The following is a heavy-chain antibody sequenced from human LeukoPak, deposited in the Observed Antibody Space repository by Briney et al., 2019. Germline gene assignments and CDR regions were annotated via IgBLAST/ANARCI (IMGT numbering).Heavy chain of an antibody. CDR3: ARDNPPYCNGGSCYSY. CDR1: GGTFSSYA. D-gene: IGHD2-15*01. Sequence: SVKVSCKASGGTFSSYAISWVREAPGQGLEWMGRIIPILGVANYAQNFQGRVTVTADESTGTAYMELSSLRSDDTAIYYCARDNPPYCNGGSCYSYWGQGTLVTVSS. CDR2: IIPILGVA. J-gene: IGHJ4*02. V-gene: IGHV1-69*04.